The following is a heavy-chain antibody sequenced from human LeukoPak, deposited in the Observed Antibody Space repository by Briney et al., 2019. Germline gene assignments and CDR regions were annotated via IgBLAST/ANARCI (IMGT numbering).Heavy chain of an antibody. Sequence: PGESLKISCKGSGYSFTTYWIGWVRQMPGKGLEWMGIIYPGDSDARYSPSFQGQVSISVDKSISTAFLQWSRLKASDTAMYYCARREGSWWSAYWGQGTLVTVSS. D-gene: IGHD2-15*01. J-gene: IGHJ4*02. CDR1: GYSFTTYW. CDR3: ARREGSWWSAY. V-gene: IGHV5-51*01. CDR2: IYPGDSDA.